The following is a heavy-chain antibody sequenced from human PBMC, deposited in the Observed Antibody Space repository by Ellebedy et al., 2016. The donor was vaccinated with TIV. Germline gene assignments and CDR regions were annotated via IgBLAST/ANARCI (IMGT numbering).Heavy chain of an antibody. CDR1: GYTFTNYW. CDR2: IYPGDSDT. Sequence: GESLKISCKASGYTFTNYWIGWVRQMPGKGLEWMAIIYPGDSDTRYSPSFQGQVTISADKSISTAYLHWNSLKASDTAMYYCARARYSSSWPDAFNIWGQGTVVTVSS. V-gene: IGHV5-51*01. D-gene: IGHD6-13*01. CDR3: ARARYSSSWPDAFNI. J-gene: IGHJ3*02.